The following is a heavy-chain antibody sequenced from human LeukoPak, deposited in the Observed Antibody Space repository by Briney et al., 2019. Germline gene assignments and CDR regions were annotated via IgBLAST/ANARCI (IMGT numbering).Heavy chain of an antibody. CDR3: ARGGSSLYYFDY. V-gene: IGHV4-39*01. Sequence: PSETLSLTCTVSGGSITSISYYWDWIRQPPGKGLEWIGSIYYGGSTYYNPSLRSRVTISVDTSKNQFSLKLSSVTAADTAVYYCARGGSSLYYFDYWGQGTLVTVSS. CDR2: IYYGGST. J-gene: IGHJ4*02. D-gene: IGHD6-6*01. CDR1: GGSITSISYY.